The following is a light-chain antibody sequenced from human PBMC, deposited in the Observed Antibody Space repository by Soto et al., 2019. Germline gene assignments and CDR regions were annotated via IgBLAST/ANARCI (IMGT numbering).Light chain of an antibody. J-gene: IGKJ5*01. CDR3: QHYDGYPQT. CDR2: AAS. V-gene: IGKV1-16*01. Sequence: DIQMTQSPSSLSASVGDSVTITCRASQDINNFLAWFQQKPGKAPKSLIFAASSLHSGVPSRFSGSGSGTDFNLTISSLQAEDFGTYYCQHYDGYPQTFGQGTRLEIK. CDR1: QDINNF.